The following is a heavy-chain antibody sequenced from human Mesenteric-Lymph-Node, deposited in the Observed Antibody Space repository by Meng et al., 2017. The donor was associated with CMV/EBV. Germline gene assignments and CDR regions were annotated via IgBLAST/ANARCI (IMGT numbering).Heavy chain of an antibody. Sequence: GGSLRLSCVASGFTFDDYAMHWVRQAPGKGLEWVSGLSWDSGNIGYADSVKGRFTISRDNGKSSLYLQMNSLRVDDTAVYYCTKGVRWLHPTLDNWGRGTLVTVSS. D-gene: IGHD5-24*01. CDR2: LSWDSGNI. CDR1: GFTFDDYA. J-gene: IGHJ4*02. CDR3: TKGVRWLHPTLDN. V-gene: IGHV3-9*01.